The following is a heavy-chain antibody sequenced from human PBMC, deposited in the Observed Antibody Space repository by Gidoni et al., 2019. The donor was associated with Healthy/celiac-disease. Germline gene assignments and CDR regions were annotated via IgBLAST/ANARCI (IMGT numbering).Heavy chain of an antibody. Sequence: EVQLLESGVGLVQPGGSLRLSCAASGFTFSSYAMSLVRQSPGKGLEWVSAISGSGGSTYYADSVKGRFTISRDNSKNTLYLQMNSLRAEDTAVYYCANFFVLFDYWGQGTLVTVSS. V-gene: IGHV3-23*01. CDR3: ANFFVLFDY. CDR1: GFTFSSYA. CDR2: ISGSGGST. J-gene: IGHJ4*02. D-gene: IGHD6-6*01.